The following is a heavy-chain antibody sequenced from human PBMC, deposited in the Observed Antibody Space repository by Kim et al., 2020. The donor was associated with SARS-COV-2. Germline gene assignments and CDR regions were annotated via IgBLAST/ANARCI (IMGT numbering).Heavy chain of an antibody. V-gene: IGHV3-48*02. J-gene: IGHJ4*02. CDR1: GFTFSSYS. CDR3: ARDEGYFDWLLSRQAFDY. Sequence: GGSLRLSCAASGFTFSSYSINWVRQAPGKGLEWGSYISSSSGTIYYADSVRGRFTISRDNAKNSLYLQMNSLRDEDTAVYYCARDEGYFDWLLSRQAFDYWGQGALVTVSS. CDR2: ISSSSGTI. D-gene: IGHD3-9*01.